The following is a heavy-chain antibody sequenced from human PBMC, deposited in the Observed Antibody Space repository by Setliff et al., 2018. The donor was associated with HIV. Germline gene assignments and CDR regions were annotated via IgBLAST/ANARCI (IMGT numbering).Heavy chain of an antibody. D-gene: IGHD4-17*01. Sequence: SLRLSCAASGFTFSNYAMHWVRQAPGKGLEWLAVISYDGSDKYYADSVKGRFTISRDNSKNTLYLQMNSLRAEDTTVYYCARDLYPLTTRYSFDYWGQGTLVTVS. J-gene: IGHJ4*02. CDR3: ARDLYPLTTRYSFDY. CDR2: ISYDGSDK. V-gene: IGHV3-30*01. CDR1: GFTFSNYA.